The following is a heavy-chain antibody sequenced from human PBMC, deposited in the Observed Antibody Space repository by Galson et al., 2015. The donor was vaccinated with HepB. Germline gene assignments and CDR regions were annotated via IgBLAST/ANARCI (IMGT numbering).Heavy chain of an antibody. D-gene: IGHD1-26*01. Sequence: SVKVSCKASGYTFNAYYIHWVRQAPGQGLEWMGRINPSSGGTKYPEKFQGRVTMTRDTSISTAYMELSSLRSDDTAVYYCATGTYVDFECWGQGTLVTVSS. CDR2: INPSSGGT. V-gene: IGHV1-2*06. J-gene: IGHJ4*02. CDR1: GYTFNAYY. CDR3: ATGTYVDFEC.